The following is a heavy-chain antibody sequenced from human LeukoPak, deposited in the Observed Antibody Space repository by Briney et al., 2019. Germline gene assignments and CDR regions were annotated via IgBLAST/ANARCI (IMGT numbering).Heavy chain of an antibody. CDR3: ARGRPTTSIAAAGVNWFDP. CDR2: IIPIFGTA. Sequence: SVKVSCKASGYTFTGYYMHWVRQAPGQGLEWMGGIIPIFGTANYAQKFQGRVTITADKSTSTAYMELSSLRSEDTAVYYCARGRPTTSIAAAGVNWFDPWGQGTLVTVSS. J-gene: IGHJ5*02. CDR1: GYTFTGYY. V-gene: IGHV1-69*06. D-gene: IGHD6-13*01.